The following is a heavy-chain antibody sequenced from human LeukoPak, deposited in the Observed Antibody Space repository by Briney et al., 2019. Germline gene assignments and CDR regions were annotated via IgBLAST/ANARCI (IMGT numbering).Heavy chain of an antibody. CDR1: GYSFTSYW. J-gene: IGHJ3*02. D-gene: IGHD1-1*01. V-gene: IGHV5-51*01. CDR2: IYPGDSDT. CDR3: TRRYNWNDAAFDI. Sequence: GESLKISCKGSGYSFTSYWIGWVRQMPGKGLEWMGIIYPGDSDTRYSPSFQGQVTISADKSISTAYLQWSSLKASDTAMYYCTRRYNWNDAAFDIWGQGTMVTVSS.